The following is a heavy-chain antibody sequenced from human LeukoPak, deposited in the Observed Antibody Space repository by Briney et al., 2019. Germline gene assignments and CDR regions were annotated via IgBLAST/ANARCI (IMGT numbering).Heavy chain of an antibody. CDR3: ARGYSYSYNYFGY. CDR2: IDYSGST. V-gene: IGHV4-59*01. J-gene: IGHJ4*02. Sequence: SETLSLTCTVSGGSISSYYWSWIRQPPGKGPEWIGYIDYSGSTNYNPSLKSRVTMSVDTSKNQFSLKLSSVTAADTAVYSCARGYSYSYNYFGYWGQGTLVTVSS. CDR1: GGSISSYY. D-gene: IGHD5-18*01.